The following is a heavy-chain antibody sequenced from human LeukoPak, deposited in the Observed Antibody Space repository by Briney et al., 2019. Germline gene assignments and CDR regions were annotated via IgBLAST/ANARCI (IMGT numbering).Heavy chain of an antibody. Sequence: GWSLRLSCAASGFTFSSFSMTWVRQAPGRGREGISYIHSTSRPIYYADSVKGRFTVSRDNAKNSLYLQMDSLRVEDPAVYYCAPSVTRRRLDWFIDLWGRGPLVSVSS. CDR3: APSVTRRRLDWFIDL. CDR1: GFTFSSFS. CDR2: IHSTSRPI. J-gene: IGHJ2*01. V-gene: IGHV3-48*04. D-gene: IGHD4-17*01.